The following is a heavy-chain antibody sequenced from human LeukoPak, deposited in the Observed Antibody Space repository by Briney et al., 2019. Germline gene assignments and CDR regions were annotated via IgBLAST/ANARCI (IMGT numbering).Heavy chain of an antibody. D-gene: IGHD3-10*01. J-gene: IGHJ4*02. CDR3: ATASQYYYGSGSYSDY. CDR2: ISAYNGNT. CDR1: GYTFTGYG. Sequence: ASVKVSCKASGYTFTGYGISWVRQAPGQGLEWMGWISAYNGNTNYAQKLQGRVTMTTDTSTSTAYMELRSLRSDDTAVYYCATASQYYYGSGSYSDYWGQGTLVTVSS. V-gene: IGHV1-18*01.